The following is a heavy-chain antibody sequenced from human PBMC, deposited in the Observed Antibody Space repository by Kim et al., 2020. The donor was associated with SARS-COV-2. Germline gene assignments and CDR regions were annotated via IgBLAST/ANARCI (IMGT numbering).Heavy chain of an antibody. V-gene: IGHV4-59*01. CDR2: IHYSGTPT. D-gene: IGHD2-8*01. CDR1: GDSIRSSY. Sequence: SETLSLTCNVSGDSIRSSYWTWIRQPPGKGLEWIGNIHYSGTPTNFNPSLKSRVTMSVDTSNNQFSVKLTSVTAADTAVYYCARGVLTAPRSACVYWGQGTLVTVSS. J-gene: IGHJ4*02. CDR3: ARGVLTAPRSACVY.